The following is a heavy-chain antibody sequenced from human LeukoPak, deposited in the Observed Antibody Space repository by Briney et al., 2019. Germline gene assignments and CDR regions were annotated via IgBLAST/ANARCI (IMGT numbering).Heavy chain of an antibody. Sequence: PGGSLRLSCAASGFTFTGSAMHWVRQASGKGLEWVGRFRNKGNSYATAYATSVKGRFTIYRDDSKNTAYLQMNSLKTEDTAVYYCTPISLPGRAVAGTTWGQGTVVTVSS. V-gene: IGHV3-73*01. D-gene: IGHD6-19*01. CDR2: FRNKGNSYAT. J-gene: IGHJ5*02. CDR3: TPISLPGRAVAGTT. CDR1: GFTFTGSA.